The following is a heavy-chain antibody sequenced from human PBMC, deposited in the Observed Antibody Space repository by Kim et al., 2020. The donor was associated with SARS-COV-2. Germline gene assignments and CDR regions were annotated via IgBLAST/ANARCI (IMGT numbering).Heavy chain of an antibody. CDR2: ISAYNGNT. CDR1: GYTFTSYG. D-gene: IGHD6-6*01. CDR3: ARTDEYSSSSRPIYY. Sequence: ASVKVSCKASGYTFTSYGISWVRQAPGQGLEWMGWISAYNGNTNYAQKLQGRVTMTTDTSTSTAYMELRSLRSDDTAVYYCARTDEYSSSSRPIYYWGQGTLFTVSS. J-gene: IGHJ4*02. V-gene: IGHV1-18*01.